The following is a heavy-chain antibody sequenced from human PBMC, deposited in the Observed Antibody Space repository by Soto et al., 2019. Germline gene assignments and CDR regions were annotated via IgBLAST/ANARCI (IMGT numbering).Heavy chain of an antibody. V-gene: IGHV1-69*01. Sequence: SVKVYCKASGYTYTGYYMHWVRQAPGQGLEWMGGIIPIFGTANYAQKFQGRVTITADESTSTAYMELSSLRSEDTAVYYCARDSGYSGTSTWGQGTLVTVSS. CDR2: IIPIFGTA. CDR1: GYTYTGYY. J-gene: IGHJ5*02. D-gene: IGHD5-12*01. CDR3: ARDSGYSGTST.